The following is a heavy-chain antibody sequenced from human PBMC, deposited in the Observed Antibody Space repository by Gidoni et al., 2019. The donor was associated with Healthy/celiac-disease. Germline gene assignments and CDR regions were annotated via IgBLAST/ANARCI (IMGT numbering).Heavy chain of an antibody. Sequence: EVQLVESGGGLVQPGRSLRLSCAASGFTFDDYAMHWVRQAPGKGLEWVSGISWHSGSIGYADSVKGRFTISRDNAKNSLYLQMNSLRAEDTALYYCAKDSGSSSSLPSYFDYWGQGTLVTVSS. CDR2: ISWHSGSI. D-gene: IGHD6-6*01. J-gene: IGHJ4*02. CDR1: GFTFDDYA. V-gene: IGHV3-9*01. CDR3: AKDSGSSSSLPSYFDY.